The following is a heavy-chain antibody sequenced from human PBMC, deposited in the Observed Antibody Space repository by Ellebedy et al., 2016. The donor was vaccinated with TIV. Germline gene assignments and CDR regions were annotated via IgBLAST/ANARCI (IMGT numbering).Heavy chain of an antibody. D-gene: IGHD2-15*01. Sequence: AASVKVSCKASEDTFTTSTFSWVRQPPGQGLEWVGRVRPSLGLKYYAQRFQGRVTITADESTTTFFMELSSLTSEDTAVYFCAIDSVVGDEDFDYWGQGTLVTVSS. CDR2: VRPSLGLK. J-gene: IGHJ4*02. V-gene: IGHV1-69*02. CDR3: AIDSVVGDEDFDY. CDR1: EDTFTTST.